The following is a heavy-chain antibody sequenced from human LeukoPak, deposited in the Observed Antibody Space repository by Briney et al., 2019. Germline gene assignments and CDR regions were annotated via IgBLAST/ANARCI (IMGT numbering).Heavy chain of an antibody. Sequence: AGGSLRLSWAGAGFTLSREGMDWVREAAGKGVEGGGVIWYDGRKKDYADCVKGGFNIYRDNCKKTLYLKMNSLRAEDTAVYYCAKDFVGAIPEAYDYWGQGTLVTVSS. V-gene: IGHV3-33*06. CDR2: IWYDGRKK. CDR3: AKDFVGAIPEAYDY. J-gene: IGHJ4*02. CDR1: GFTLSREG. D-gene: IGHD1-26*01.